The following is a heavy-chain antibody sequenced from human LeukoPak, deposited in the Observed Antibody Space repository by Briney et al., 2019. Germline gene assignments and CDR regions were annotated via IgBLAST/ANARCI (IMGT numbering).Heavy chain of an antibody. CDR1: GGSFSGYY. Sequence: SETLSLTCAVYGGSFSGYYWSWIRQPPGKGLEWIGEINHSGSTNYNPSLKSRVTISVDTSKNQFSLKLSSVTAADTAAYYCARRRYRFGELPDYWGQGTLVTVSS. V-gene: IGHV4-34*01. CDR3: ARRRYRFGELPDY. D-gene: IGHD3-10*01. J-gene: IGHJ4*02. CDR2: INHSGST.